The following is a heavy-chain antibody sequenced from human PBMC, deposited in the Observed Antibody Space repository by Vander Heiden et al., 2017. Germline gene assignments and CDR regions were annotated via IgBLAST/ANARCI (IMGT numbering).Heavy chain of an antibody. CDR2: IYYTGST. CDR3: AMYYYDSSGYYYGFDP. D-gene: IGHD3-22*01. V-gene: IGHV4-59*01. Sequence: QVQLQESGPGLVKPSETLSITCTVTTGPISPYYWSWIRQSPGRGLEWIGYIYYTGSTNYNPSLRTRVTISVDTSKNQFSRKLTSVTAADTAVYYCAMYYYDSSGYYYGFDPWGQGTLVTVSS. J-gene: IGHJ5*02. CDR1: TGPISPYY.